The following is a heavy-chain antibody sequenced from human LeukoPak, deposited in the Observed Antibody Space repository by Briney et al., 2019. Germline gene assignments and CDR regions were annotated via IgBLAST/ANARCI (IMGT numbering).Heavy chain of an antibody. CDR3: AKGLCSTSCYSVPDHV. CDR2: ISGSGGST. D-gene: IGHD2-2*01. Sequence: PGGSLRLSCAASGFTFSSYAMGWGRQAPGKGLEWVSAISGSGGSTFYADSVKGRFTISRDNSENALYLQMNSLRAEDTAVYYCAKGLCSTSCYSVPDHVWGQGTTVTVSS. CDR1: GFTFSSYA. V-gene: IGHV3-23*01. J-gene: IGHJ6*02.